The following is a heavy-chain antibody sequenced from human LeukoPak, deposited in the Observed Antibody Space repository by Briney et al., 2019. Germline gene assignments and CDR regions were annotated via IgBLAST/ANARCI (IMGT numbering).Heavy chain of an antibody. V-gene: IGHV3-66*01. D-gene: IGHD2-2*01. CDR2: IYSGGST. CDR3: AISDCSSTSCYSYYYYGMDV. Sequence: PGGSLRLSCAASGFTVSSNYMSWVRQAPGKGLEWVPVIYSGGSTYYADSVKGRFTISRDNSKNTLYLQMNSLRAEDTAVYYCAISDCSSTSCYSYYYYGMDVWGQGTTVTVSS. CDR1: GFTVSSNY. J-gene: IGHJ6*02.